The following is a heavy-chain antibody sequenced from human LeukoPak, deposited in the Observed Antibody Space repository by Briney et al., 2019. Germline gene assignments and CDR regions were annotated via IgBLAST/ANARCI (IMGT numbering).Heavy chain of an antibody. V-gene: IGHV1-3*01. CDR3: ARDLMIPRVGVPLNDAFDI. J-gene: IGHJ3*02. D-gene: IGHD1-26*01. CDR1: GYTFTSYA. CDR2: INAGNGNT. Sequence: ASVKVSCKASGYTFTSYAMHWVRQAPGQRLEWMGWINAGNGNTKYSQKFQGRVTITRDTSASTAYMELSSLRSEDTAVYYCARDLMIPRVGVPLNDAFDIWGQGTMVTVSS.